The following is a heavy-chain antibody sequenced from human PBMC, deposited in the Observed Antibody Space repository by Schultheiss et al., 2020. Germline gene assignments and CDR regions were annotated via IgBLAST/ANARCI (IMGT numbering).Heavy chain of an antibody. Sequence: SVKVSGKASGGTFSSYAISWVRQAPGQGLEWMGRIIPILGIANYAQKFQGRVTITADKSTSTAYMELSSLRSEDTAVYYCARGLSGAMVLSNWFDPWGQGTLVTVSS. CDR3: ARGLSGAMVLSNWFDP. D-gene: IGHD5-18*01. J-gene: IGHJ5*02. V-gene: IGHV1-69*04. CDR2: IIPILGIA. CDR1: GGTFSSYA.